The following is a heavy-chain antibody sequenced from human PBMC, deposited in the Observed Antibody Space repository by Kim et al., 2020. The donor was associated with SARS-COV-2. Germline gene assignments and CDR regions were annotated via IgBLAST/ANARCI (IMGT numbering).Heavy chain of an antibody. V-gene: IGHV3-66*01. CDR3: VRDRMGGAFDI. CDR1: GFTVSSNY. J-gene: IGHJ3*02. CDR2: IYSGGST. Sequence: GGSLRLSCAASGFTVSSNYMSWVRQAPGKGLEWVSVIYSGGSTYYADSVQGRFTISRDNAKNSLYLQMNSLRDEDTALYYCVRDRMGGAFDIWGQGTMVTVSS. D-gene: IGHD3-16*01.